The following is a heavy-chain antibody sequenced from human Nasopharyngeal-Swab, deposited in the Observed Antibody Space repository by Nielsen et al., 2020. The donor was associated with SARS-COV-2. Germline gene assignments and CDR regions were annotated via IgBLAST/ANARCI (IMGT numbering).Heavy chain of an antibody. Sequence: WIRQPPEKGLEWVAVISYDGSNKYYADSVKGRFTISRDNSKNTLYLQMNSLRAEDTAVYYCAKDKKARGDSSSWTTDYWGQGTLVTVSS. V-gene: IGHV3-30*18. CDR2: ISYDGSNK. J-gene: IGHJ4*02. CDR3: AKDKKARGDSSSWTTDY. D-gene: IGHD6-13*01.